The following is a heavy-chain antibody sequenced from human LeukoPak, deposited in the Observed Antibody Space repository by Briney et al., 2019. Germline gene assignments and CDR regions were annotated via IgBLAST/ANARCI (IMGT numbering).Heavy chain of an antibody. D-gene: IGHD2-15*01. CDR2: ISSSGSTI. J-gene: IGHJ4*02. CDR3: ARDGYCSGGSCYNAYYFDY. CDR1: GFTFSDYY. Sequence: GGSLRLSCAASGFTFSDYYMSWIRQAPGKGLEWVSYISSSGSTIYYADSVKGRFTISRDNAKNSLYLQMNSLRAEDTAVYYCARDGYCSGGSCYNAYYFDYWGQGTLVTVSS. V-gene: IGHV3-11*01.